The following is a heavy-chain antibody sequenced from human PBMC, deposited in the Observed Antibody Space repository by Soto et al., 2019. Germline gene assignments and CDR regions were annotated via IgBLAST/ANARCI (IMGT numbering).Heavy chain of an antibody. CDR3: AREGGAVLRYSERWHYALDV. V-gene: IGHV4-4*01. J-gene: IGHJ6*02. Sequence: QVQLQESGPGLVKPSGTLFLTCAVSGYSISSSDWWSWVRRPPGKGLEWIGEIYHSGSTNYSPSLGCGVTISVDRSKNRFCLKLGAVTAAERAAYCFAREGGAVLRYSERWHYALDVWGQGTTVTVSS. CDR2: IYHSGST. CDR1: GYSISSSDW. D-gene: IGHD3-9*01.